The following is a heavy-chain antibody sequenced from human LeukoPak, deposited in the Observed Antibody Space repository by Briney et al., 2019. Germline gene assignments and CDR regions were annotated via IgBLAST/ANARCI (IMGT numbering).Heavy chain of an antibody. D-gene: IGHD5-18*01. J-gene: IGHJ3*02. V-gene: IGHV3-53*04. Sequence: GGSLRLSCAASGFTVSSNYMSWVRQAPGKGLECVSVIYSGGSTYYADSVKGRFTISRHNSKNTLYLQMNGLRAEDTAVYYCARESGGYSYAFVIWGQGTMVTVSS. CDR3: ARESGGYSYAFVI. CDR2: IYSGGST. CDR1: GFTVSSNY.